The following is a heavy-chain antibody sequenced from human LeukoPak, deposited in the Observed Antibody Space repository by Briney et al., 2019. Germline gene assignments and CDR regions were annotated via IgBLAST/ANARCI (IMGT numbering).Heavy chain of an antibody. Sequence: ASVKVSCKPSGYSFYDFYIHWVRQAPGQGLEGMGWIDPNSGGRNYAQKFQGRVTMTRDTSSTTAYMVLSSLTSDDPAVYYCARGGCSGGSCYSSWFDPWGQGTLVSVSS. D-gene: IGHD2-15*01. CDR1: GYSFYDFY. J-gene: IGHJ5*02. CDR2: IDPNSGGR. V-gene: IGHV1-2*02. CDR3: ARGGCSGGSCYSSWFDP.